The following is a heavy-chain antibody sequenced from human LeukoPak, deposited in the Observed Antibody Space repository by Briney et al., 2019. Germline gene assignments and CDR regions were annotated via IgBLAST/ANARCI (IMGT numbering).Heavy chain of an antibody. CDR3: ARHQRGDGIHKYYDILTGRGNVP. Sequence: SETLSLTCTVSGGSISSGSYYWSWIRQPPGKGPEWIGEINHSGSTNYNPSLKSRVTISVDTSKNQFSLKLSSVTAADTAVYYCARHQRGDGIHKYYDILTGRGNVPWGQGTLVTVSS. V-gene: IGHV4-39*01. J-gene: IGHJ5*02. D-gene: IGHD3-9*01. CDR2: INHSGST. CDR1: GGSISSGSYY.